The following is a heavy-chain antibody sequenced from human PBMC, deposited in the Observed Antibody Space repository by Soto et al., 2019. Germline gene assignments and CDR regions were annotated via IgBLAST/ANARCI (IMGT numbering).Heavy chain of an antibody. CDR2: VDYSGTA. CDR3: ARADTAMTTPFDY. J-gene: IGHJ4*02. V-gene: IGHV4-59*12. Sequence: QVQLQESGPGLVKPPETLSLNCTVSGGSISNFYWSWIRQPPGKGLEWIGYVDYSGTANYNPSLNIRVSMSFDKSKNQLLLKVTSVTAADTAMYYCARADTAMTTPFDYWCQGTLVTVSS. CDR1: GGSISNFY. D-gene: IGHD5-18*01.